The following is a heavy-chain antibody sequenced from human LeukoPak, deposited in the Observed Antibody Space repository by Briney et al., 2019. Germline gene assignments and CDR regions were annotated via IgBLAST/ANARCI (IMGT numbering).Heavy chain of an antibody. J-gene: IGHJ4*02. D-gene: IGHD5-24*01. CDR1: GGSISSYY. CDR3: ARQDGDGLYFFDY. V-gene: IGHV4-59*08. CDR2: IYYSGST. Sequence: SETLSLTCTVSGGSISSYYWSWIRQPPGKGLEWIGYIYYSGSTNYNPSLKSRVTISVDTSKNQFSLKLSSVTAADTAVYYCARQDGDGLYFFDYWGQGTLVTVSS.